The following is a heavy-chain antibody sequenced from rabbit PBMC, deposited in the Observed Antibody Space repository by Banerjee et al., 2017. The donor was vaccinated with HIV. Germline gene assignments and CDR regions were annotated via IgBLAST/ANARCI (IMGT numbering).Heavy chain of an antibody. V-gene: IGHV1S45*01. Sequence: QEQLEESGGDLVKPEGSLTLTCKASGFDFSSYYMSWVRQAPGKGLEWIGCINTNSGNTVYASWAKGRFTISKTSSTTVPLQMTSLTAADTATYFCARGGGWGHFNLWGPGTLVTVS. CDR3: ARGGGWGHFNL. CDR2: INTNSGNT. D-gene: IGHD4-1*01. J-gene: IGHJ4*01. CDR1: GFDFSSYYM.